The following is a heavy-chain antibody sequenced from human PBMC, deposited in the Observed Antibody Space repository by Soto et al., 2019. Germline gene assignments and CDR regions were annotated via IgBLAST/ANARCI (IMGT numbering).Heavy chain of an antibody. CDR3: AVGAAAGRFGLDY. V-gene: IGHV4-4*02. CDR2: IYHSGST. CDR1: CGSISSSNW. Sequence: SETLSLTCAVSCGSISSSNWWSWVRQPPGKGLEWIGEIYHSGSTNYNPSLKSRVTISVDKSKNQFSLKLSSVTAADTAVYYCAVGAAAGRFGLDYWGQGTLVTVSS. D-gene: IGHD6-13*01. J-gene: IGHJ4*02.